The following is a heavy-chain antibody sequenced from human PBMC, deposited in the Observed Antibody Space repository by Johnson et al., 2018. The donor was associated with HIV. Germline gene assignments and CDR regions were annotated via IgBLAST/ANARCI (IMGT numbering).Heavy chain of an antibody. Sequence: EVLLVESGGGVVRPGGSLRLSCEASGFTFDDYGMSWVRQAPGKGLEWVSGINWNGGSSGYGDSVKGRFTISRDNAKNSLYLQMNSLRAEDTALYYCARNIVVVTIDAFDIWGQGTMVTVSS. CDR1: GFTFDDYG. J-gene: IGHJ3*02. V-gene: IGHV3-20*04. CDR2: INWNGGSS. D-gene: IGHD2-21*01. CDR3: ARNIVVVTIDAFDI.